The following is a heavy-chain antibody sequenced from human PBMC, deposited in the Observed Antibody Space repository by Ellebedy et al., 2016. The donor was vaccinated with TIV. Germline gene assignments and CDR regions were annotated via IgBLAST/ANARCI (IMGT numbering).Heavy chain of an antibody. Sequence: AASVKVSCKVSGYTLTELSMHWVRQAPGKGLEWMGGFDPEDGETIYAQKFQGRVTMTEDTSTDTAYMELSSLRSEDTAVYYCATAWLWSPYYFDYWGQGTLVTVSS. J-gene: IGHJ4*02. CDR3: ATAWLWSPYYFDY. D-gene: IGHD2-21*01. CDR2: FDPEDGET. CDR1: GYTLTELS. V-gene: IGHV1-24*01.